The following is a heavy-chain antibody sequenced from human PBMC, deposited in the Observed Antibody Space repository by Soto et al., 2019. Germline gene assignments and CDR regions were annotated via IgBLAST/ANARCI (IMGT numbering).Heavy chain of an antibody. V-gene: IGHV3-23*01. CDR1: GFTFSNYA. CDR3: AKAPGFSYGSYHYYALDV. Sequence: GGSLRLSCAASGFTFSNYAMSWVRQAPGKGLEWVSAISTSGTSTYYADSVKGRFTISRDNSKNTLYLQMNSLRAEDTGLYFCAKAPGFSYGSYHYYALDVWGQGTTVPVSS. CDR2: ISTSGTST. J-gene: IGHJ6*02. D-gene: IGHD3-10*01.